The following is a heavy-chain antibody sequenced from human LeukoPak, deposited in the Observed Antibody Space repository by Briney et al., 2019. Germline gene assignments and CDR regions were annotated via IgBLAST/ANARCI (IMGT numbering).Heavy chain of an antibody. J-gene: IGHJ3*02. CDR2: INPSGGST. D-gene: IGHD6-19*01. CDR3: ARDGKYSSGWITAFDI. Sequence: EASVKVSCKASGYTFTSCYMHWVRQAPGQGLEWMGIINPSGGSTSYAQKFQGRVTMTRDTSTSTVYMELSSLRSEDTAVYYCARDGKYSSGWITAFDIWGQGTMVTVSS. CDR1: GYTFTSCY. V-gene: IGHV1-46*01.